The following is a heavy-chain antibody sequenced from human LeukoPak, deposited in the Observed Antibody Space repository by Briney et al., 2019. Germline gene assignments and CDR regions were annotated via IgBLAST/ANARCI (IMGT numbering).Heavy chain of an antibody. J-gene: IGHJ4*02. CDR2: IIPIFGTA. CDR1: GYNLTDYY. V-gene: IGHV1-69*13. D-gene: IGHD5-24*01. CDR3: ARAAAGWLPDY. Sequence: SVKVSCKASGYNLTDYYMHWVRQAPGQGLEWMGGIIPIFGTANYAQKFQGRVTITADESTSTAYMELSSLRSEDTAVYYCARAAAGWLPDYWGQGTLVTVSS.